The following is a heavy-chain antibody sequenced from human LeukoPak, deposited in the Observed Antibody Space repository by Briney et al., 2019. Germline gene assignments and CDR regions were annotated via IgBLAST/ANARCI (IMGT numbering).Heavy chain of an antibody. V-gene: IGHV3-23*01. D-gene: IGHD2-15*01. CDR2: ITDTGAGT. J-gene: IGHJ4*02. CDR3: AKRVVVVGAKGFDS. CDR1: GFIFNNYA. Sequence: GGSLRLSCAAPGFIFNNYAMYWVRQAPGKGLEWVSSITDTGAGTYYADSVKGRFTISRDNSKNMLSLQMNSLRAEDTAVYYCAKRVVVVGAKGFDSWGQGTLVTVSS.